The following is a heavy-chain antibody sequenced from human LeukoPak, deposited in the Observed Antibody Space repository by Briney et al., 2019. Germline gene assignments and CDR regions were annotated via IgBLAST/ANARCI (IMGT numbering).Heavy chain of an antibody. CDR3: ARERYFCSSTSCNNWFDP. CDR2: IYYSGST. J-gene: IGHJ5*02. Sequence: SQTLSLTCTVSGGSISSGGYYWSWIRQHPGKGLEWIGYIYYSGSTYYNPSLKSRVTMSVDTSKNQFSLKLSSVTAADTAVYYCARERYFCSSTSCNNWFDPWGQGTLVTVSS. D-gene: IGHD2-2*01. CDR1: GGSISSGGYY. V-gene: IGHV4-31*03.